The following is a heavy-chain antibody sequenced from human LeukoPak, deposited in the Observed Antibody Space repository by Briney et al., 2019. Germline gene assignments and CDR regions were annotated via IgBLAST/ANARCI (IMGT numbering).Heavy chain of an antibody. CDR2: IYTSGST. D-gene: IGHD3-22*01. J-gene: IGHJ4*02. V-gene: IGHV4-4*07. CDR3: ARDRYDSSGYYYYDY. CDR1: GGSISSYY. Sequence: SETLSLTCTVSGGSISSYYWSWIRQPAGKGLEWIGRIYTSGSTNYNPSLKSRVTMSVDTFKNQFSLKLSSVTAADTAVYYCARDRYDSSGYYYYDYWGQGTLVTVSS.